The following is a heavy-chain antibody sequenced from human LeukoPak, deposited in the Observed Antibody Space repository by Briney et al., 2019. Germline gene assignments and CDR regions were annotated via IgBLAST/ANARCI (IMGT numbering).Heavy chain of an antibody. J-gene: IGHJ4*02. V-gene: IGHV3-7*01. CDR3: HQPITLPD. CDR2: IKHDGSDK. D-gene: IGHD2-2*01. CDR1: GFTFSSYG. Sequence: PGGSLRLSCAASGFTFSSYGIHWVRQAPGKGLEWVAYIKHDGSDKSYVDSVKGRFTISRDNAKSSLYLQMNSLRAEDTAVYYCHQPITLPDWGQGILVTVSS.